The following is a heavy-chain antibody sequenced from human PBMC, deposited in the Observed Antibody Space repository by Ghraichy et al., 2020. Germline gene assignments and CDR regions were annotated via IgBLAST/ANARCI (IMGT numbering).Heavy chain of an antibody. CDR2: INHSGST. CDR1: GGSFSGYY. D-gene: IGHD4-23*01. Sequence: LSLTCAVYGGSFSGYYWSWIRQPPGKGLEWIGEINHSGSTNYNPSLKSRVTISVDTSKNQFSLKLSSVTAADTAVYYCARWGRSNSDWYFDLWGRGTLVTVSS. J-gene: IGHJ2*01. V-gene: IGHV4-34*01. CDR3: ARWGRSNSDWYFDL.